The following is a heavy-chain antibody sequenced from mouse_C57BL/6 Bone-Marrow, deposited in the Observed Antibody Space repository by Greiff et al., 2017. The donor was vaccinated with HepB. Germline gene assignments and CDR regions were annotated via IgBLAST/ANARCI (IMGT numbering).Heavy chain of an antibody. V-gene: IGHV1-82*01. Sequence: QVQLKESGPELVKPGASVKISCKASGYAFSSSWMNWVKQRPGKGLEWIGRIYPGDGDTNYNGKFKGKATLTADKSSSTAYMQLSSLTSEDSAVYFCARGGYYAYWGQGTLVTVSA. J-gene: IGHJ3*01. CDR3: ARGGYYAY. CDR1: GYAFSSSW. CDR2: IYPGDGDT. D-gene: IGHD2-3*01.